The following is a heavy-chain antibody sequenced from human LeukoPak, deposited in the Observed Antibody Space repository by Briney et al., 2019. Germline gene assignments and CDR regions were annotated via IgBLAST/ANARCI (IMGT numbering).Heavy chain of an antibody. CDR1: GGTFSSYA. J-gene: IGHJ4*02. Sequence: ASVKVSCKASGGTFSSYAMHWVRQAPGQRLEWMGWINPGNGDTKYSQKFQGRVTITRDTSASTAYMELSSLTSEDTAVYYCAREGTGGNYCDYWGQETLVTVSS. D-gene: IGHD2-8*02. CDR2: INPGNGDT. CDR3: AREGTGGNYCDY. V-gene: IGHV1-3*01.